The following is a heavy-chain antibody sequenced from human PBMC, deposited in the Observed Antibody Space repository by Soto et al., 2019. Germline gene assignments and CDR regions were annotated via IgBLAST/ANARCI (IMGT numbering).Heavy chain of an antibody. J-gene: IGHJ4*02. Sequence: TSETLSLTCAVSGGSLSSSNWWSWVRQPPGQTLEWLGELFYSGSTKYNPSLSSRVTISADQSNNVFSLRLTSVTAADTAVYYCARDLRGYSRYDYLDYWGQGIPVTVSS. CDR1: GGSLSSSNW. CDR3: ARDLRGYSRYDYLDY. CDR2: LFYSGST. D-gene: IGHD5-12*01. V-gene: IGHV4-4*02.